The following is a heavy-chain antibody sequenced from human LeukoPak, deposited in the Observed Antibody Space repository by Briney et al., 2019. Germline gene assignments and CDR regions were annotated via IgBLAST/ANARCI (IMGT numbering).Heavy chain of an antibody. Sequence: PSETLSLTCTVSGGSISSYYWSWIRQPPGKGLEWIGYLYYSGSTNYNPSRKSRVTISVDTSKNQFSLKLSSVTAADTAVYYCARAASSWSFDYWGQGTLVTVSS. V-gene: IGHV4-59*01. J-gene: IGHJ4*02. CDR2: LYYSGST. D-gene: IGHD6-13*01. CDR3: ARAASSWSFDY. CDR1: GGSISSYY.